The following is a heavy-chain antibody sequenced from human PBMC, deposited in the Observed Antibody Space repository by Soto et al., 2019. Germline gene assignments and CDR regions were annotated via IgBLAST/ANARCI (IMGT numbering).Heavy chain of an antibody. V-gene: IGHV3-48*03. D-gene: IGHD2-2*01. CDR3: ARVKECSSTSCYARDAFDI. CDR2: ISSGGSGT. J-gene: IGHJ3*02. CDR1: GFTFSSYA. Sequence: PGGSLRLSCAASGFTFSSYAMSWVRQAPGKGLEWISDISSGGSGTYYADSVKGRFTISRDNAKNSLYLQMNSLRAEDTAVYYCARVKECSSTSCYARDAFDIWGQGTMVT.